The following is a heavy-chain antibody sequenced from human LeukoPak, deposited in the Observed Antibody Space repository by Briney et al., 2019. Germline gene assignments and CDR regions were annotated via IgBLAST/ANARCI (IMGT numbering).Heavy chain of an antibody. V-gene: IGHV4-39*07. D-gene: IGHD3-10*01. CDR2: IYYSGST. CDR1: GGSISSGDYY. Sequence: PSQTLSLTCTVSGGSISSGDYYWSWIRQPPGKGLEWIGSIYYSGSTYYNPSLKSRVTISVDTSKNQFSLKLSSVTAADTAVYYCARVNYYGSGSDNWFDPWGQGTLVTVSS. CDR3: ARVNYYGSGSDNWFDP. J-gene: IGHJ5*02.